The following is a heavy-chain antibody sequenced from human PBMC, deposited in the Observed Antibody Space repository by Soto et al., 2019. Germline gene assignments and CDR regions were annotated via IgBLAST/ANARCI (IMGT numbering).Heavy chain of an antibody. CDR3: AKDLWGIVATIYDFDD. D-gene: IGHD5-12*01. CDR1: GFTFSSYA. CDR2: ISGSGGST. Sequence: HPGGSLRLSCAASGFTFSSYAMSWVRQAPGKGLEWVSAISGSGGSTYYADSVKGRFTISRDNSKNTLYLQMNSLRAEDTAVYYCAKDLWGIVATIYDFDDWGQGTLVTVSS. J-gene: IGHJ4*02. V-gene: IGHV3-23*01.